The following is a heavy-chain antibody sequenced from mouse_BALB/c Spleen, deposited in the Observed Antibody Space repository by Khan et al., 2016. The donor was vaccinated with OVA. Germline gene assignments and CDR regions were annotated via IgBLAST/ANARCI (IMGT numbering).Heavy chain of an antibody. V-gene: IGHV9-1*02. J-gene: IGHJ1*01. CDR2: INTYTGEP. Sequence: QIQLGQSGPELKKPGETVKISCKASGYTFTNYGMNWVKQAPGKGLKWMGWINTYTGEPTYADDFKGRFAFSLETSARPAYLQINNLKNEDMATYFCARGASYWYFDVWGAGTTVIVSS. CDR1: GYTFTNYG. CDR3: ARGASYWYFDV.